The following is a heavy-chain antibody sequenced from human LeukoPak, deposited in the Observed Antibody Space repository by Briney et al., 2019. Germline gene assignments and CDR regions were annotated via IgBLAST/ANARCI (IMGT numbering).Heavy chain of an antibody. CDR1: GGSISSGGYY. V-gene: IGHV4-61*08. Sequence: SETLSLTCTVSGGSISSGGYYWSWIRQPPGKGLEWIGYIYYSGSTNYNPSLKSRVTISVDTSKNQFSLKLSSVTAADTAVYYCARGASPTLGYWGQGTLVTVSS. J-gene: IGHJ4*02. CDR2: IYYSGST. CDR3: ARGASPTLGY.